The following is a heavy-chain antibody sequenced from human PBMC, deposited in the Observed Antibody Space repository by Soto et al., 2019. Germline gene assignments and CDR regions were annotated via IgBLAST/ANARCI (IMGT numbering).Heavy chain of an antibody. V-gene: IGHV4-59*01. D-gene: IGHD4-17*01. CDR3: ARDDTTGLFDF. CDR1: TGSMRTYY. J-gene: IGHJ4*02. CDR2: ISHTGRT. Sequence: SETLSLTCIVSTGSMRTYYWTWIRQSPGKGLEWIGQISHTGRTKYNPSLESRVTISVDTSRKQFSLKLTSVTAADTALYYCARDDTTGLFDFWGQGTPVTVSS.